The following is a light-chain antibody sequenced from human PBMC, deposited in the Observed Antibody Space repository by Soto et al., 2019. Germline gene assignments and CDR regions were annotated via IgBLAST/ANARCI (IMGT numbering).Light chain of an antibody. J-gene: IGKJ4*01. CDR1: QSINRN. CDR3: QQYNNWPRAT. V-gene: IGKV3-15*01. Sequence: IVMTQSPATLSVSPGERATLSCRASQSINRNLAWYQQKPGQAPRLLMFRASIRASGFPARFSGSGSGTEFNITISSLQSEDSAIYYCQQYNNWPRATFGGGTKVELK. CDR2: RAS.